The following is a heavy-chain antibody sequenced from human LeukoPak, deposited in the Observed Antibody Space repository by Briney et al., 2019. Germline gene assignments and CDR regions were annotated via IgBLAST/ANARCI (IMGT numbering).Heavy chain of an antibody. V-gene: IGHV1-46*01. CDR1: GYTFTSYY. J-gene: IGHJ5*02. CDR3: ARTNYDSSGYYWFDL. Sequence: ASVKVSCKASGYTFTSYYMHWVRQAPGQGLEWMGIINPSGGSTSYAQKFQGRVTMTRDMSTSTVYMELSSLRSEDTAVYYCARTNYDSSGYYWFDLWGQGTLVTVYS. CDR2: INPSGGST. D-gene: IGHD3-22*01.